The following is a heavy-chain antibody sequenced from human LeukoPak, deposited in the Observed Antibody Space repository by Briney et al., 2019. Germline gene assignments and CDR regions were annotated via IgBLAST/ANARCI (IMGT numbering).Heavy chain of an antibody. CDR3: ARDLSLVTIFGVVIDQYFDY. D-gene: IGHD3-3*01. Sequence: GGSLRLSCAASGFTFNDDYMSWIRQAPGKGLEWVSYISSSGSTIYYADSVKGRFTISRDNAKNSLYLQMNSLRAEDTAVYYCARDLSLVTIFGVVIDQYFDYWGQGTLVTVSS. J-gene: IGHJ4*02. CDR2: ISSSGSTI. V-gene: IGHV3-11*04. CDR1: GFTFNDDY.